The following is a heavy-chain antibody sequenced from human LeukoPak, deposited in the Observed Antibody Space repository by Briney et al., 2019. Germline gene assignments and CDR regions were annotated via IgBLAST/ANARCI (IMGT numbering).Heavy chain of an antibody. CDR3: ARVPGNWNDEPGLYAEYFQH. D-gene: IGHD1-1*01. V-gene: IGHV3-53*05. Sequence: GSLRLSCAASGFTVSSNYMSWVRQAPGKGLEWVSSISGSGGSTQYAPSVQGRFTISRDNSKNTLYLQMNSLRAEDTAVYYCARVPGNWNDEPGLYAEYFQHWGQGTLVTVSS. CDR2: ISGSGGST. J-gene: IGHJ1*01. CDR1: GFTVSSNY.